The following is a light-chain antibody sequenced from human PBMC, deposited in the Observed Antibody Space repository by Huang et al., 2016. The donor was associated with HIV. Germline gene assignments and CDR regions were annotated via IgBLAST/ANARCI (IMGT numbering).Light chain of an antibody. CDR1: RNLTNCQ. Sequence: EVVLTQSPGILSLSAGERASPSCRASRNLTNCQLAWYKQQVGQPPRLLVFGASTRGSGVPERFTGGVSGRDFTLSISGLEPDDFATYYCQQYDTFSFGQGTRLE. V-gene: IGKV3-20*01. CDR3: QQYDTFS. J-gene: IGKJ2*01. CDR2: GAS.